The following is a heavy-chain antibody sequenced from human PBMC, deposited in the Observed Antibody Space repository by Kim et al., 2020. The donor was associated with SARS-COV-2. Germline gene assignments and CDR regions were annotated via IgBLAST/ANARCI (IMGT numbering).Heavy chain of an antibody. V-gene: IGHV3-64D*06. Sequence: GGSLRLSCSASGFTFSSYAMHWVRQAPGKGLEYVSAISSNGGSTYYADSVKGRFTISRDNSKNTLYLQMSSLRAEDTAVYYCVKNGVGVRRDFDYWGQGTLVTVSS. J-gene: IGHJ4*02. D-gene: IGHD2-8*01. CDR3: VKNGVGVRRDFDY. CDR2: ISSNGGST. CDR1: GFTFSSYA.